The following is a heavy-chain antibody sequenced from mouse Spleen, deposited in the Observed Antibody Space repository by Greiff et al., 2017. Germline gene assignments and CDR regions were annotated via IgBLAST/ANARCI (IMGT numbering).Heavy chain of an antibody. D-gene: IGHD1-1*01. Sequence: EVKLMESGGGLVKLGGSLKLSCAASGFTFSSYYMSWVRQTPEKRLEWVATISSGGGSTYYPDSVKGRFTISRDNAKNTLYLQMSSLNSEDTAVYYCANYGSTPYWYFDVWGAGTTVTVSS. J-gene: IGHJ1*01. CDR3: ANYGSTPYWYFDV. V-gene: IGHV5-9*04. CDR1: GFTFSSYY. CDR2: ISSGGGST.